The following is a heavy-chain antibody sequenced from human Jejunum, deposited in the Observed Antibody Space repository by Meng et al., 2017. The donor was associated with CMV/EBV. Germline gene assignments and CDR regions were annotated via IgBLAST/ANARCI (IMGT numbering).Heavy chain of an antibody. CDR1: GGSISRDH. D-gene: IGHD4-23*01. Sequence: GGSISRDHWSWIRLAPGKGLEWIGYIYYRGSTNSNPSLKSRVSMSADPSKNQFSLKLSSVTAADTAVYYCARVSPDYGGNSYFDYWGPGTEVTVSS. J-gene: IGHJ4*02. CDR2: IYYRGST. CDR3: ARVSPDYGGNSYFDY. V-gene: IGHV4-59*01.